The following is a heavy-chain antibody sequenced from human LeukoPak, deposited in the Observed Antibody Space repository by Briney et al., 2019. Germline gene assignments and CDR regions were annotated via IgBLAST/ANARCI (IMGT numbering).Heavy chain of an antibody. Sequence: PGWSLRLSCAASGFTFSSYAMHWVRQAPGKGLEWVAVISYDGSNKYYADSVKGRFTISRDDSKNTLYLQMNSLRAEDTAVYYCARDLAGTVTSTFDYWGQGTLVTVSS. D-gene: IGHD4-11*01. V-gene: IGHV3-30*01. J-gene: IGHJ4*02. CDR1: GFTFSSYA. CDR2: ISYDGSNK. CDR3: ARDLAGTVTSTFDY.